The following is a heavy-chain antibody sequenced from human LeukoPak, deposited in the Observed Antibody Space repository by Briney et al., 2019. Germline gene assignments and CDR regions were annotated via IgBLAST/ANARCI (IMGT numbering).Heavy chain of an antibody. V-gene: IGHV4-59*01. CDR2: IYYSGST. Sequence: SETLSLTCTVSGGSISSYYWSWIRQPPGKGLEWIGHIYYSGSTNYNPSLKSRVIISVDTSKNQFSLKLSSVTAADTAVYYCAREGGYYDSSGYYDAFDIWGQGTMVTVSS. CDR3: AREGGYYDSSGYYDAFDI. J-gene: IGHJ3*02. CDR1: GGSISSYY. D-gene: IGHD3-22*01.